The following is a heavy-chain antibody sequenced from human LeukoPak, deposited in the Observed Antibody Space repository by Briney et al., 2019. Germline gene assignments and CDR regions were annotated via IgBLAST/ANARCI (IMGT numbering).Heavy chain of an antibody. J-gene: IGHJ4*02. CDR1: GFTLSTYW. V-gene: IGHV3-7*01. CDR3: ASWGAGVNS. CDR2: INPDGSGK. Sequence: GGSLRLSCEASGFTLSTYWMNWVRQVPGKGLDWVANINPDGSGKRYVDSVKGRFTIARDNADNSLSLQMNSLRAEDTAVYYCASWGAGVNSWGQGTLVNVSS. D-gene: IGHD3-16*01.